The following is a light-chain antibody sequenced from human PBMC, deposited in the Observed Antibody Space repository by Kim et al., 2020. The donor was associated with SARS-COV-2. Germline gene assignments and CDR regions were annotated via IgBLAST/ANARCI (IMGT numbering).Light chain of an antibody. V-gene: IGKV4-1*01. CDR2: GAS. Sequence: DIVLTQSPDSLAVSLGERATITCKSSQTVLDRSDDTDHLGWFQQRPGQPPKLLVYGASIRGSGVPDRFSGSGSATDFTLTISSLQVEDVAIYYCHQYYTTPYTFGQGTKLEIK. CDR1: QTVLDRSDDTDH. J-gene: IGKJ2*01. CDR3: HQYYTTPYT.